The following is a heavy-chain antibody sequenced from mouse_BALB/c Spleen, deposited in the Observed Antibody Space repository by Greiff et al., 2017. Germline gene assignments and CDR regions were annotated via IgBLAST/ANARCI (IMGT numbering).Heavy chain of an antibody. Sequence: QVQLQQSGAELVRPGTSVKVSCKASGYAFTNYLIEWVKQRPGQGLEWIGVINPGSGGTNYNEKFKGKATLTADKSSSTAYMQLSSLTSDDSAVYFCARDDYGFAYWGQGTLVTVSA. CDR3: ARDDYGFAY. J-gene: IGHJ3*01. CDR1: GYAFTNYL. CDR2: INPGSGGT. V-gene: IGHV1-54*01. D-gene: IGHD2-4*01.